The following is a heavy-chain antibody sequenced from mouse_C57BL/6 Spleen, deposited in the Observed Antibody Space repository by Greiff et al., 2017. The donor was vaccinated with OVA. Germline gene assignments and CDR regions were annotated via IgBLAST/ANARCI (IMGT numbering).Heavy chain of an antibody. CDR1: GYTFTDYN. CDR2: INPNNGGT. Sequence: VQLKQSGPELVKPGASVKIPCKASGYTFTDYNMDWVKQSHGKSLEWIGDINPNNGGTIYNQKFKGKATLTVDKSSSTAYMELRSLTSEDTAVYYCARRYYDYDGDWYFDVWGTGTTVTVSS. D-gene: IGHD2-4*01. J-gene: IGHJ1*03. CDR3: ARRYYDYDGDWYFDV. V-gene: IGHV1-18*01.